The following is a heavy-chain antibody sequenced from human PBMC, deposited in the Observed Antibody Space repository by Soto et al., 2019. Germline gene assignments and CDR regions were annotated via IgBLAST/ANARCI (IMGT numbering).Heavy chain of an antibody. V-gene: IGHV3-30*18. CDR1: GFTFSSYG. Sequence: PGGSLRLSCAASGFTFSSYGMHWVRQAPGKGLEWVAVISYDGSNKYYTDSVKGRFTISRDNSKNTLYLQMNSLRAEDTAVYYCAKDLGLHHSIAVAGSFDYWGQGTLVTVSS. J-gene: IGHJ4*02. CDR3: AKDLGLHHSIAVAGSFDY. D-gene: IGHD6-19*01. CDR2: ISYDGSNK.